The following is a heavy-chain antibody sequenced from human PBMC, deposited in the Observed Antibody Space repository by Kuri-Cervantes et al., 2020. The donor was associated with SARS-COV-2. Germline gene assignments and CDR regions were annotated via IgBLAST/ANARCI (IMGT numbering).Heavy chain of an antibody. CDR3: ARGEAARGLMVVFKWRGAGPLHF. Sequence: ASVKVSCKASGYALTDYYIHWVRQAPGQGLEWMGWLNPNTGGTNYAQKFQGWVTMTRDTSLTIAYMELTRLTSDDSAVYFCARGEAARGLMVVFKWRGAGPLHFWGQGTLVTVSS. D-gene: IGHD3-10*01. CDR2: LNPNTGGT. J-gene: IGHJ4*02. CDR1: GYALTDYY. V-gene: IGHV1-2*04.